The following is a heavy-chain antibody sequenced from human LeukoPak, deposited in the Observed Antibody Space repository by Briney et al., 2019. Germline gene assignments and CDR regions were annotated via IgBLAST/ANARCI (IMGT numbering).Heavy chain of an antibody. Sequence: PGGSLRLSCAASGFTFSSYTMHWVRQTPGKGLEWVALVSYDGTKINYADSVKRRLTMSRDISKNTLSLQMNRLRPEDTAVYYCARDRVQIWAYVGTFDSWGQGTLVTVSS. J-gene: IGHJ4*02. V-gene: IGHV3-30-3*01. D-gene: IGHD5-18*01. CDR1: GFTFSSYT. CDR3: ARDRVQIWAYVGTFDS. CDR2: VSYDGTKI.